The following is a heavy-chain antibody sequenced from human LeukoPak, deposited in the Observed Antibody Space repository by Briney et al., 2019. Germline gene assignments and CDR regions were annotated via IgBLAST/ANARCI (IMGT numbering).Heavy chain of an antibody. V-gene: IGHV1-8*02. CDR3: ARYSSAELFDY. D-gene: IGHD6-25*01. J-gene: IGHJ4*02. Sequence: ASVKASCKASGYAFTSYDINWVRQATGQGLEWMGWMNPNSGNTGYAQKFQGRVTMTRNTSISTAYMELSSLRSEDTAVYYCARYSSAELFDYWGQGTLVTVSS. CDR1: GYAFTSYD. CDR2: MNPNSGNT.